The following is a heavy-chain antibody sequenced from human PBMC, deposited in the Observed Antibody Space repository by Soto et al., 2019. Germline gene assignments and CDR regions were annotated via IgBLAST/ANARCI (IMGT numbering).Heavy chain of an antibody. CDR1: GFTFSSYS. J-gene: IGHJ4*02. Sequence: GGSMRLSCAASGFTFSSYSMNWVRQAPGKGLEWVSSITNRSTYIYYADSVKGRFTISRDNAKNSLYLQMNSLRAEDTAVYYCARGEEGLYCSGDSFYNYWGQGTLGTVS. V-gene: IGHV3-21*01. CDR3: ARGEEGLYCSGDSFYNY. D-gene: IGHD2-15*01. CDR2: ITNRSTYI.